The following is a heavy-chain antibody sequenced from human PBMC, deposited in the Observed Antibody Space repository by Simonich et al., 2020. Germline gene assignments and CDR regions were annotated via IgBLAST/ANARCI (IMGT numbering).Heavy chain of an antibody. J-gene: IGHJ2*01. V-gene: IGHV3-74*01. CDR3: AREAGDLWYFDL. CDR2: INMDGSST. Sequence: EVQLVESGGGLVQPGGSLRLSCAASGFTFSNYWMHWFRQAPGKGRVGVSRINMDGSSTSYADSVKGRFTISRDNAKNTLYLQMNSLRAEDTAVYYCAREAGDLWYFDLWGRGTLVTVSS. D-gene: IGHD7-27*01. CDR1: GFTFSNYW.